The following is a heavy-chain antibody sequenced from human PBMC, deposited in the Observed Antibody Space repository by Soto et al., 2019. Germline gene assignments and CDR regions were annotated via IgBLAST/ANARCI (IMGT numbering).Heavy chain of an antibody. D-gene: IGHD3-9*01. Sequence: ASETLSHTCTVSGGSIISSSYYWGWIRQPPGKGLEWIGYIHYSGSTDYNSSLKSRVTISVDASKNQFTLKLRSVTAADTAVYYCAKRYCNILTGFCDWYFDLWGRGALVTVSS. J-gene: IGHJ2*01. CDR3: AKRYCNILTGFCDWYFDL. V-gene: IGHV4-61*05. CDR2: IHYSGST. CDR1: GGSIISSSYY.